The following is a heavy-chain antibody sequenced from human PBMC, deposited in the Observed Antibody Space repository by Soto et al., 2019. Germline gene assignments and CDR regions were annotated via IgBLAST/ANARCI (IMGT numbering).Heavy chain of an antibody. D-gene: IGHD6-19*01. CDR3: ARSRYTSGWWTPPFDY. CDR1: GGSISSYY. CDR2: IYYSGST. J-gene: IGHJ4*02. Sequence: QVQLQESGPGLVKPSESLSLTCAVSGGSISSYYWSWIRQPPGKGLEWIGYIYYSGSTNYNPSLKSRVTIPVDTSKNQFSLKLTSVTAADTAVYYCARSRYTSGWWTPPFDYWGQGTLVTVPS. V-gene: IGHV4-59*01.